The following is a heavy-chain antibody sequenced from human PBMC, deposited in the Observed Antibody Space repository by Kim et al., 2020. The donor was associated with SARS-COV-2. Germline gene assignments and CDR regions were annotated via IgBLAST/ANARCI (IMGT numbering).Heavy chain of an antibody. V-gene: IGHV1-8*01. D-gene: IGHD2-21*01. CDR3: AIRCGGDCLDAFDI. CDR2: MNPNSGNT. CDR1: GYTFTSYD. J-gene: IGHJ3*02. Sequence: ASVKVSCKASGYTFTSYDINWVRQATGQGLEWMGWMNPNSGNTGYAQKFQGRVTMTRNTSISTAYMELSSLRSEDTAVYYCAIRCGGDCLDAFDIWGQGTMVTVSS.